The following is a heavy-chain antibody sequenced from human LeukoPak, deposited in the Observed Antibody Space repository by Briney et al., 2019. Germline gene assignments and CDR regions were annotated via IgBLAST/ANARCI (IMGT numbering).Heavy chain of an antibody. J-gene: IGHJ4*02. V-gene: IGHV3-66*01. Sequence: GSLRPSFAASGFPVSSNYMSWVRQAPGKGLGGVSVIYSGGSRNYADSVKGRFTISRDISENTVYLQMDSLRAEDTAMYYCARDLGFYYFDYWGQGTLVTVSS. D-gene: IGHD2/OR15-2a*01. CDR2: IYSGGSR. CDR1: GFPVSSNY. CDR3: ARDLGFYYFDY.